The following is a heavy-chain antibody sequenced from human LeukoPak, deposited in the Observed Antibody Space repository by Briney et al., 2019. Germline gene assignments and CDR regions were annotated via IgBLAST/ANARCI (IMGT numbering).Heavy chain of an antibody. V-gene: IGHV3-23*01. CDR1: GFTFSTFA. CDR2: ISGSGGST. D-gene: IGHD3-3*01. J-gene: IGHJ4*02. Sequence: AGGSLRLSCAASGFTFSTFAMIWVRQAPGKGLEWVSAISGSGGSTYYADSVKGRFTISRDNSKNTLYLQMNSLRAEDTAVYYCAKAYYDFWSGVDYWGQGTLVTVSS. CDR3: AKAYYDFWSGVDY.